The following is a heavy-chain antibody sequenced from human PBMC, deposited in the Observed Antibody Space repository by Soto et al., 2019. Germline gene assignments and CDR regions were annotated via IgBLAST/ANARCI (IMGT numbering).Heavy chain of an antibody. CDR3: ARGDGSYYDY. D-gene: IGHD1-26*01. J-gene: IGHJ4*02. V-gene: IGHV1-18*01. CDR2: ISAYNRNT. CDR1: GYTFTSHG. Sequence: QVQLLQSGAEVKKPGASVKVSCNTSGYTFTSHGISWVRQAPGQGLEWMGWISAYNRNTNYAQKFQGRVTMTTDTSTSTAYMEVRSLRSDDTAVYYCARGDGSYYDYWGQGTLVTVSS.